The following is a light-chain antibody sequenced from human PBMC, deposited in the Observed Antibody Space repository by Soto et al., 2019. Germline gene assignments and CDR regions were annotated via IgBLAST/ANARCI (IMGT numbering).Light chain of an antibody. CDR1: QSISTY. CDR2: GAS. Sequence: DIQMTQYPSSLSAYVGASVTLTCRASQSISTYLNWYLQKPGKAPKLLIFGASTWVRGVPSRFSGRGSGTEFTLTISSLQADDYATFYCQQYHTDWTFGQGTKV. V-gene: IGKV1-5*01. CDR3: QQYHTDWT. J-gene: IGKJ1*01.